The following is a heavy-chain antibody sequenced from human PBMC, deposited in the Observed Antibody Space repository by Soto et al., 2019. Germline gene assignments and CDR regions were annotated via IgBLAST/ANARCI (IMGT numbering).Heavy chain of an antibody. J-gene: IGHJ6*03. V-gene: IGHV1-8*01. CDR2: MNPNSGNT. CDR3: ARGSYSSGWYVDYYYYYMVD. Sequence: ASVKVSCKASGYTFTSYDINWVRQATGQGLEWMGWMNPNSGNTGYAQKFQGRVTMTRNTSISTAYMELSSLRSEDTAVYYCARGSYSSGWYVDYYYYYMVDCGKGTTATVSS. D-gene: IGHD6-19*01. CDR1: GYTFTSYD.